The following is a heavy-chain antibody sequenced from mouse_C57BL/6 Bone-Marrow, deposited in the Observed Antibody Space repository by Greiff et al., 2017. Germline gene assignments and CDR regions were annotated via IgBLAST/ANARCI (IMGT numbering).Heavy chain of an antibody. Sequence: VQLQQSGAELMKPGASVKLSCKATGYTFTGYWIEWVKQRPGHGLEWIGEILPGSGSTNYNEKFKGKATFTADTSSTTASLQLISLTTDDSAIYYCSRGNDVGYYSIDYWGQGTTVTVSS. J-gene: IGHJ4*01. CDR3: SRGNDVGYYSIDY. V-gene: IGHV1-9*01. D-gene: IGHD2-12*01. CDR2: ILPGSGST. CDR1: GYTFTGYW.